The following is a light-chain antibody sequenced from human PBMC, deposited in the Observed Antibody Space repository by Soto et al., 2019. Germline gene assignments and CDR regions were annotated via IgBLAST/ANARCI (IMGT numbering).Light chain of an antibody. J-gene: IGKJ3*01. CDR2: DES. CDR3: QNYNSAPLT. CDR1: QVISNY. Sequence: DIQMTQSPSSLSASVGDRVTITCRASQVISNYLAWYQQKPGKVPKLLIYDESTLQSGVPSRFSGSGSGTDFTLNISSLQPEDVATYYCQNYNSAPLTFGPGIKVDIK. V-gene: IGKV1-27*01.